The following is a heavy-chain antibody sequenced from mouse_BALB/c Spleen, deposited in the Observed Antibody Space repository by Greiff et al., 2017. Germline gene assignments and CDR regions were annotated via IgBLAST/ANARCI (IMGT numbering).Heavy chain of an antibody. D-gene: IGHD1-1*01. CDR2: IYPGSGNT. CDR1: GYTFTDYY. J-gene: IGHJ4*01. Sequence: QVQLQQSGAELARPGASVKLSCKASGYTFTDYYINWVKQRTGQGLEWIGEIYPGSGNTDYNEKFKGKATLTADKSSSTAYMQLSSLTSEDSAVYFCARWRESYGRGTAMDYWGQGTSVTVSA. CDR3: ARWRESYGRGTAMDY. V-gene: IGHV1-77*01.